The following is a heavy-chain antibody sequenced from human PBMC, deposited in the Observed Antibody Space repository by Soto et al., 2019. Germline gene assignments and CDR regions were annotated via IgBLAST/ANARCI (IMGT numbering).Heavy chain of an antibody. J-gene: IGHJ4*02. D-gene: IGHD3-16*01. CDR2: IKYDATST. CDR3: ARGALGSYYFDY. V-gene: IGHV3-74*01. Sequence: EVQLVESGGGLFQPGGSLRLSCAASGFTFNNYWIHWVRQAPGKGLVWVSRIKYDATSTNYADSVKGRFSISRDNAKNTVYLQMTSLRCDDTAVYYCARGALGSYYFDYWGQGTLVTVSS. CDR1: GFTFNNYW.